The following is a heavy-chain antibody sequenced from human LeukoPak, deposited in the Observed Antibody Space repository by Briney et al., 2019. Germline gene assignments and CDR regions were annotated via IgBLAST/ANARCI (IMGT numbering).Heavy chain of an antibody. CDR3: VRGIGNYYDSGASNS. D-gene: IGHD3-10*01. V-gene: IGHV3-13*04. Sequence: PGGSLRLSCATSGFTLRRYDMHWVRQATGKGLEWVSAIGSAGGTYYPGSVKGRFTMSRDDAKSTLYLQMNSLRAGDTAVYYCVRGIGNYYDSGASNSWGQGTLVTVSS. CDR2: IGSAGGT. J-gene: IGHJ5*02. CDR1: GFTLRRYD.